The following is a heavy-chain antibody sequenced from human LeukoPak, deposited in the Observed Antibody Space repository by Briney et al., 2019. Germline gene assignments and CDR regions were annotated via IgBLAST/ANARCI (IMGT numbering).Heavy chain of an antibody. Sequence: HPGGSLRLSCAASGFTFSSYAMSWVRQAPGKGLEWVATISGTGGRTYYADSVKGRFTVSRDNSKNTLHLQMKSLRVEHTAVYYCAKELDGSGSYGPDHWGQGTLVTVSS. CDR2: ISGTGGRT. CDR1: GFTFSSYA. D-gene: IGHD3-22*01. CDR3: AKELDGSGSYGPDH. V-gene: IGHV3-23*01. J-gene: IGHJ4*02.